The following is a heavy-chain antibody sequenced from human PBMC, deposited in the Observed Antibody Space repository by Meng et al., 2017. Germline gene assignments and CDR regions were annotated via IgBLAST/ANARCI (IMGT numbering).Heavy chain of an antibody. D-gene: IGHD3-10*01. CDR2: INPNSGGT. CDR3: ARGGGTYYYGSGHNWFDP. Sequence: ASVKDSCKASGYTFTGYYMHWVRQAPGRGLEWMGWINPNSGGTNYAQKFQGRVTMTRDTSISTAYMELSRLRSYDTAVYYCARGGGTYYYGSGHNWFDPWGQGTLVTVSS. J-gene: IGHJ5*02. V-gene: IGHV1-2*02. CDR1: GYTFTGYY.